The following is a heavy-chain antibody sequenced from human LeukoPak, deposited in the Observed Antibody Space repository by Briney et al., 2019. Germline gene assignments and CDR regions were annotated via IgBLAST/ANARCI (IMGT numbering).Heavy chain of an antibody. CDR3: ATDRRPYSYFFDH. D-gene: IGHD2-15*01. Sequence: PGGSLRLSCAASGVTFSDYYMSWIRQAPGMGLEWVAYITGSGATIYYADSVKGRFTTSRDNAKKSLYLQMNSLRDEDTAVYYCATDRRPYSYFFDHWGQGTLVTVSS. CDR2: ITGSGATI. V-gene: IGHV3-11*01. J-gene: IGHJ4*02. CDR1: GVTFSDYY.